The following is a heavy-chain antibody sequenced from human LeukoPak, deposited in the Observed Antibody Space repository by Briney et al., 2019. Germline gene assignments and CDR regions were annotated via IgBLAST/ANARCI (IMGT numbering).Heavy chain of an antibody. CDR2: IRSKAYGGTT. Sequence: GRSLRLSCTASGFTFGDYAMSWFRQAPGKGLEWVGFIRSKAYGGTTEYAASVKGRFTISRDDSKSIAYLQMNSLKTEDTAVYYCTREDTAAAGDYYYYYMDVWGKGTTVTASS. V-gene: IGHV3-49*03. CDR1: GFTFGDYA. CDR3: TREDTAAAGDYYYYYMDV. J-gene: IGHJ6*03. D-gene: IGHD6-13*01.